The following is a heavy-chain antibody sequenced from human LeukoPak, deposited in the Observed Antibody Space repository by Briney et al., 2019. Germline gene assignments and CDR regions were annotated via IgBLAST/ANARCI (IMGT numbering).Heavy chain of an antibody. J-gene: IGHJ4*02. CDR2: INPTGGRK. CDR1: GYTFTNYY. D-gene: IGHD3-10*01. Sequence: ASVTVTCKSSGYTFTNYYMHWMRQAPAQRLEWVGMINPTGGRKGYAQNFQGRVTMTRDMSTSTVYMELSSLRSEDTAVYYCARGPGDSYYYFDYWGQGTLVTVSS. CDR3: ARGPGDSYYYFDY. V-gene: IGHV1-46*01.